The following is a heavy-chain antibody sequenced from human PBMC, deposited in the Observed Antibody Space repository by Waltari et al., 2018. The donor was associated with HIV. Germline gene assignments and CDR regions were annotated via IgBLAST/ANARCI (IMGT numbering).Heavy chain of an antibody. D-gene: IGHD1-26*01. V-gene: IGHV4-34*01. Sequence: QVRLDPWGGGHLRPAETLSLSCAVYGGSFSDYYCTWLRPPPGPGLVWVGESTHTGDVVYSPSLKGRVTISVVPSKNQVSLRLKSVTAADTAIYYCARGEGIVLGDTSFFRIQETSSYYSGLDVWGPGTTAIVSS. J-gene: IGHJ6*02. CDR2: STHTGDV. CDR1: GGSFSDYY. CDR3: ARGEGIVLGDTSFFRIQETSSYYSGLDV.